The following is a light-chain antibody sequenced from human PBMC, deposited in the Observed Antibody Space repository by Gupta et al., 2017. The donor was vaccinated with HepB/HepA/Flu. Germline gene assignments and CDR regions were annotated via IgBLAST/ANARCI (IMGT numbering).Light chain of an antibody. CDR3: QYYGSSPFT. J-gene: IGKJ2*01. V-gene: IGKV3-20*01. CDR1: LSVSANY. Sequence: EIVLTQSPDTLSLSPGERATLSCRASLSVSANYLAWYQQNPGQAPRLLIYSASSRATGIPDRITGSGSGTAFTLTISRLEPEDFAVYYCQYYGSSPFTFGQGTKLEIK. CDR2: SAS.